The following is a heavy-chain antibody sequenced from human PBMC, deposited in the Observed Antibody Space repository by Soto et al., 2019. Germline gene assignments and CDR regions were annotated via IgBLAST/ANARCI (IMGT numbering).Heavy chain of an antibody. CDR2: IIPIFGTA. V-gene: IGHV1-69*12. CDR1: GGTFSSYA. J-gene: IGHJ6*02. D-gene: IGHD7-27*01. Sequence: QVQLVQSGAEVKKPGSSVKVSCKASGGTFSSYAISWARQAPGQGLEWMGGIIPIFGTADYAQKLQGRVTIXAXEXASTAYMELSSLRSEDTAVYYWATTEMGNYYYGMDVWGQGTKVTVSS. CDR3: ATTEMGNYYYGMDV.